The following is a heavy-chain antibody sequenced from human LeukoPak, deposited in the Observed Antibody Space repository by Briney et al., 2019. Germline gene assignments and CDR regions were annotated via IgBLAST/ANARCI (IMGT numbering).Heavy chain of an antibody. CDR1: GGSIRSSNYY. J-gene: IGHJ2*01. CDR3: ATEYGIGYNHHYWYFDL. V-gene: IGHV4-39*01. Sequence: SETLSLTCTVSGGSIRSSNYYWGWIRQPPGEGLEWIGSIYYTGSTYYSPSLKSRVTVSVDTSKNQFSLKLSSVTAADAAVYYCATEYGIGYNHHYWYFDLWGRGTLVTVSS. CDR2: IYYTGST. D-gene: IGHD5-24*01.